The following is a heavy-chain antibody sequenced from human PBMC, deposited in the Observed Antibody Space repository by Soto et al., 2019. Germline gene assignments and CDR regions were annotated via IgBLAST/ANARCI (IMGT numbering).Heavy chain of an antibody. V-gene: IGHV1-46*01. Sequence: QVQLVQSGAEVKKPGASVKVSCKASGYTFTSYYMYWVRQAPGQGLEWMGIINPSGGSTSYAQKFQGRVTMTTDKSTCTVSMMLRSLPAQGTAVYYCARAPKPSEFDWLLIDSWGQGTLVTVSS. CDR3: ARAPKPSEFDWLLIDS. J-gene: IGHJ4*02. D-gene: IGHD3-9*01. CDR2: INPSGGST. CDR1: GYTFTSYY.